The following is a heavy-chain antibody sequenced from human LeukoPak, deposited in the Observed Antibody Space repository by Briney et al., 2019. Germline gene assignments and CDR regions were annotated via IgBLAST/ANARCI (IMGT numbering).Heavy chain of an antibody. Sequence: SETLSLTCAVYGGSFSGYYWSWIRQPPGKGLEWIGEINHSGSTNYNPSLKSRVTISVDTSKNQFSLKLSSVTAADTAVYYCARIRITIFGVVIDAFDIWGQGTMVTVSS. V-gene: IGHV4-34*01. CDR3: ARIRITIFGVVIDAFDI. J-gene: IGHJ3*02. CDR1: GGSFSGYY. CDR2: INHSGST. D-gene: IGHD3-3*01.